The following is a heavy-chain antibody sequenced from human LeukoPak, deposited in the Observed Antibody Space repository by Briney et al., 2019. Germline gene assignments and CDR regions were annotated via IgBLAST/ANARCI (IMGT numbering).Heavy chain of an antibody. V-gene: IGHV3-30*01. CDR1: GFTFSNYA. D-gene: IGHD1-1*01. CDR2: TSYDGHNK. Sequence: PGGSLRLSCVASGFTFSNYAMHWVRQAPGKGLQWVAVTSYDGHNKYYADSVRGRFSISRDNSKNTLYLEMNSLRVDDTAVYYCARDLSWNVDAWKYYYYYGMDVWGQGTTVTVSS. CDR3: ARDLSWNVDAWKYYYYYGMDV. J-gene: IGHJ6*02.